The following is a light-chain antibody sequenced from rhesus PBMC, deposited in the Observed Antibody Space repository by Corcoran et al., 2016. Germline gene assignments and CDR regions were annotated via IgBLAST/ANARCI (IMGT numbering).Light chain of an antibody. CDR3: ATWDGRLSACI. V-gene: IGLV1-60*01. CDR2: FTD. CDR1: TPNIGSNY. J-gene: IGLJ1*01. Sequence: QSVLTQPPSESEAAGKSVTVSCSGSTPNIGSNYVSWNQQLPGAAPKLLIYFTDRRPSGVSDRFSGSKSGTSASLAISGLPPDDEAYDYCATWDGRLSACIFGAGTRVTVL.